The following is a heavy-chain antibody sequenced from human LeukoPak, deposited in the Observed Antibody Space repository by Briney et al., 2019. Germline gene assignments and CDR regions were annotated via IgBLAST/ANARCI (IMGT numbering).Heavy chain of an antibody. V-gene: IGHV1-18*01. D-gene: IGHD3-10*01. CDR1: GYTFTSYG. CDR3: ARDLNLRRLWFGESDYYYYYMDV. J-gene: IGHJ6*03. CDR2: ISAYNGNT. Sequence: ASVKVSCKASGYTFTSYGISWVRRAPGQGLEWMGWISAYNGNTNYAQKLQGRVTMTTDTSTSTAYMELRSLRSDDTAVYYCARDLNLRRLWFGESDYYYYYMDVWGKGTTVTVSS.